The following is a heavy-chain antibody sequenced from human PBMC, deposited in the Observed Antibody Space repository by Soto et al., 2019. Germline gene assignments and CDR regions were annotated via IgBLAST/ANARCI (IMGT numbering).Heavy chain of an antibody. CDR1: GFTFSGYW. CDR2: IMKDGGEK. Sequence: EVQLVESGGDLVQPGGSLRLSCAASGFTFSGYWMGWVRQAPGKGLEWVASIMKDGGEKKYVDSVRGRFTISRDNVKNSLFLQMNSLRAEDTAVYYCARDRDYHKADYWGQGTLVTVSS. V-gene: IGHV3-7*01. CDR3: ARDRDYHKADY. D-gene: IGHD3-9*01. J-gene: IGHJ4*01.